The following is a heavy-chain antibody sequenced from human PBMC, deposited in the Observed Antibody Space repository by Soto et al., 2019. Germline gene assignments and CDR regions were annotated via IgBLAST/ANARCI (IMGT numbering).Heavy chain of an antibody. J-gene: IGHJ4*02. CDR2: ISGNGGST. Sequence: EVQLLESGGGLVQPGESPRLSCAASGFTFSSYAMSWVRQAPGRGLEWVSIISGNGGSTYYAASVKGRFTISRDNTKNTLYLQMDSLTAEDTAVYYCAKGSEFSNSYTRDFDFWGQGALVTVSS. CDR3: AKGSEFSNSYTRDFDF. CDR1: GFTFSSYA. D-gene: IGHD6-6*01. V-gene: IGHV3-23*01.